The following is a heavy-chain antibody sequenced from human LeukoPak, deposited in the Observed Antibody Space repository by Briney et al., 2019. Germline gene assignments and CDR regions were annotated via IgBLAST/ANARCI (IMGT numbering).Heavy chain of an antibody. J-gene: IGHJ4*02. CDR3: ATWPYSSSSSGDY. CDR2: IIPIFGTA. V-gene: IGHV1-69*05. CDR1: GGTFSSYA. D-gene: IGHD6-6*01. Sequence: SVKVSCKASGGTFSSYAISWVRQAPGQGLDWMGGIIPIFGTANYAQKFQGRVTITTDESTSTAYMELSSLRSEDTAVYYCATWPYSSSSSGDYWGQGTLVTVSS.